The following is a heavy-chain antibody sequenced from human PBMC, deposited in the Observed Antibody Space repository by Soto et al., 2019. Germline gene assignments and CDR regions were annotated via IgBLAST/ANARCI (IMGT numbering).Heavy chain of an antibody. Sequence: QVQLQESGPGLVKPSETLSLTCNVSGGSINSGGYYWGWIRQHPGKGLEWIGYIHYRGRTSYNPSLKSRGSISLDTSGHYFSLRLTSVTAADTAVYYCARWRDAFGFDTWGQGTLVTVAS. V-gene: IGHV4-31*03. CDR3: ARWRDAFGFDT. CDR2: IHYRGRT. J-gene: IGHJ4*02. CDR1: GGSINSGGYY. D-gene: IGHD2-2*01.